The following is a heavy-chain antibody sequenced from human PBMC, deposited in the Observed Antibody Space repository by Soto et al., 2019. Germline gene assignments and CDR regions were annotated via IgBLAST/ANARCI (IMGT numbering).Heavy chain of an antibody. CDR1: GGSISSYY. D-gene: IGHD4-17*01. CDR3: ARELVWATVNNYYYYGMDV. CDR2: IYYSGST. Sequence: SSETLSLTCTVSGGSISSYYWSWIRQPPGKGLEWIGYIYYSGSTNYNPSLKSRVTISVDTSKNQFSLKLSSVTAADTAVYYCARELVWATVNNYYYYGMDVWGQGTTVTVSS. V-gene: IGHV4-59*01. J-gene: IGHJ6*02.